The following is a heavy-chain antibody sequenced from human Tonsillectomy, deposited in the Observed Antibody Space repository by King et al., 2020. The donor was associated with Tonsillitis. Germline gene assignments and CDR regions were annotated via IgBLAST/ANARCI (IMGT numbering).Heavy chain of an antibody. CDR3: ARLVAGTSYYNYGMAV. Sequence: VQLQQWGAGLLKPSETLSLTCAVYGGSFSGYYWSWIRQPPGKGLEWIGEINHSGSTKNNPSLQSRVTISVDTSKNRFSLKLSSVTAAETAVYYCARLVAGTSYYNYGMAVWGQGTTVTVSS. D-gene: IGHD1-1*01. V-gene: IGHV4-34*01. CDR2: INHSGST. J-gene: IGHJ6*02. CDR1: GGSFSGYY.